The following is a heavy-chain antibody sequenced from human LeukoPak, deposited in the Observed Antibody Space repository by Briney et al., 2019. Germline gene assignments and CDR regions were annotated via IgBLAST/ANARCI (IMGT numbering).Heavy chain of an antibody. CDR1: GGSFSDYY. D-gene: IGHD6-13*01. J-gene: IGHJ4*02. V-gene: IGHV4-34*01. Sequence: NPSETLSLTCAVYGGSFSDYYWSWIRQPPGKGLEWIGEINHSGSTNYNPSLKSRVTISVDTSKNQFSLKLSSVTAADTAVYYCARARIAAAGTTDYWGQGTLVTVSP. CDR3: ARARIAAAGTTDY. CDR2: INHSGST.